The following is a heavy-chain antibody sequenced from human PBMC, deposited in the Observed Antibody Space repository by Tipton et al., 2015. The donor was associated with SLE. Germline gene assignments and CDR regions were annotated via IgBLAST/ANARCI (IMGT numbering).Heavy chain of an antibody. CDR3: ARGRAPMVRGVYKLYYMDV. CDR1: GYSFTSYW. J-gene: IGHJ6*03. CDR2: ISAYNGNT. Sequence: QVQLVPSGAEVKKPGESLKISCKGSGYSFTSYWIGWVRQAPGQGLEWMGWISAYNGNTNYARKLQGRVTLTTDTSTGTAYRELSSLRSEDTAVYYCARGRAPMVRGVYKLYYMDVWGKGTTVTVSS. V-gene: IGHV1-18*04. D-gene: IGHD3-10*01.